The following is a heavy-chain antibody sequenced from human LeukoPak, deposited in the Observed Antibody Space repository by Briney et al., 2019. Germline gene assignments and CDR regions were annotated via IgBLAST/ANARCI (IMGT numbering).Heavy chain of an antibody. CDR2: ISGSGGST. D-gene: IGHD2-15*01. V-gene: IGHV3-23*01. CDR1: GFTFSSYA. CDR3: ASSLCSGGSCYSYYFDY. Sequence: GGSLRLSCAASGFTFSSYAMSWVRQAPGKGLEWVSAISGSGGSTYYADSVKGRFTISRDNSKNTLYLQMNSLRAEDTAVYYCASSLCSGGSCYSYYFDYWGPGTLVTVSS. J-gene: IGHJ4*02.